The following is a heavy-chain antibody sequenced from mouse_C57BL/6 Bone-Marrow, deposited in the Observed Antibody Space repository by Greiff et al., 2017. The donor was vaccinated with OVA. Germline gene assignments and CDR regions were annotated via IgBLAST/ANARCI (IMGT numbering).Heavy chain of an antibody. D-gene: IGHD1-1*01. J-gene: IGHJ2*01. CDR2: IDPSDSYT. Sequence: QVHVKQPGAELVMPGASVKLSCKASGYTFTSYWMHWVKQRPGQGLEWIGEIDPSDSYTNYNQKFKGKSTLTVDKSSSTAYMQLSSLTSEDSAVYYCARGGHYYGGVYWGQGTTLTVSS. V-gene: IGHV1-69*01. CDR1: GYTFTSYW. CDR3: ARGGHYYGGVY.